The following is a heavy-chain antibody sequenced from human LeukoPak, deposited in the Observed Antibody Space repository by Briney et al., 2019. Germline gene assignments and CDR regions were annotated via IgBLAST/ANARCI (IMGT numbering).Heavy chain of an antibody. CDR3: ARQGSSGLYFDY. CDR1: GGSISSHY. CDR2: IYYSGST. D-gene: IGHD3-22*01. Sequence: PSETLSLTCTVSGGSISSHYWSWIRQPPGKGLEWIGYIYYSGSTNYNPSLKSRVTISVDTSKNQFSLKLSSVTAADTAVYYCARQGSSGLYFDYWGQGTLVTVSS. J-gene: IGHJ4*02. V-gene: IGHV4-59*08.